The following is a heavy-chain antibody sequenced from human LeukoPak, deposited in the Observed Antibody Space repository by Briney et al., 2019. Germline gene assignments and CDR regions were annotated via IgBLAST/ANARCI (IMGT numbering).Heavy chain of an antibody. D-gene: IGHD3-10*01. V-gene: IGHV4-34*01. CDR3: ARRTRKRINYYGSGSYFDY. Sequence: SETLSLTCAVYGGSFSGYYWRWIRQPPPKGLAWIGEINHSGSTNYNPSLKSRVTISVDTSKNQFSLKLSSVTAADTAVYYCARRTRKRINYYGSGSYFDYRGQGTLVTVSS. J-gene: IGHJ4*02. CDR2: INHSGST. CDR1: GGSFSGYY.